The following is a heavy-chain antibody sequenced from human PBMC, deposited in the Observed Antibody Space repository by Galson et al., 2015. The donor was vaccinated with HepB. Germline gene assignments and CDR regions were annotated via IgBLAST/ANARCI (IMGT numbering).Heavy chain of an antibody. CDR2: IKSKTDGGTT. V-gene: IGHV3-15*01. CDR3: TTDLDSSGYYYSDY. Sequence: SLRLSCAASGFTFSNAWMSWVRQAPGKGLEWVGRIKSKTDGGTTDYAAPVKGRFTISRDDSKNTLYLQTNSLKTEDTAVYYCTTDLDSSGYYYSDYWGQGTLVTVSS. CDR1: GFTFSNAW. J-gene: IGHJ4*02. D-gene: IGHD3-22*01.